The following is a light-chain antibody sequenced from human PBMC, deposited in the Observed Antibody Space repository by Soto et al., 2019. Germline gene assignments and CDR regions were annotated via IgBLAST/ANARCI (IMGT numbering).Light chain of an antibody. CDR2: DAS. CDR1: QSISSW. V-gene: IGKV1-5*01. CDR3: QQYNSYPIT. Sequence: DIQMTLSPSTLSASVGDRVTITCRASQSISSWLAWYQQKPGKAPKLLIYDASSLESGVPSRFSGSGSGTEFTLTISSLQPEDFATYYCQQYNSYPITFGQGTRLEIK. J-gene: IGKJ5*01.